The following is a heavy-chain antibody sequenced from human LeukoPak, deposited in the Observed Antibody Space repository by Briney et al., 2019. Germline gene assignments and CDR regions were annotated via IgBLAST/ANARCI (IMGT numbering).Heavy chain of an antibody. J-gene: IGHJ4*02. Sequence: ASVKVSCKASGYTFTSYGISWVRQAPGQGLEWMGWISAYNGNTNYAQKLQGRVTMTTDTSTSTAYMELRSLRSDDTAVYYCARGLTRITIFGVVIQNYYFDYWGQGTLVTVSS. V-gene: IGHV1-18*01. CDR2: ISAYNGNT. D-gene: IGHD3-3*01. CDR1: GYTFTSYG. CDR3: ARGLTRITIFGVVIQNYYFDY.